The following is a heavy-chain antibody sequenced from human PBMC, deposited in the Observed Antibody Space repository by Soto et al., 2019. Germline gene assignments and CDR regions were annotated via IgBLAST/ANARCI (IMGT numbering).Heavy chain of an antibody. D-gene: IGHD5-18*01. Sequence: SETLSLTCAVYGGSFSGYYWSWIRQPPGKGLEWIGEINHSGSTNYNPSLKSRVTISVDTSKNQFSLKLSSVTAADTAVYYCASTSDTAMAQPNWFDPRGQGTLVTVSS. CDR3: ASTSDTAMAQPNWFDP. J-gene: IGHJ5*02. V-gene: IGHV4-34*01. CDR2: INHSGST. CDR1: GGSFSGYY.